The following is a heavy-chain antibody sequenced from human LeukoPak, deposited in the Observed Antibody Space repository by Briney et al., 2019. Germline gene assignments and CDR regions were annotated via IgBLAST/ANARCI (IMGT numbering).Heavy chain of an antibody. CDR1: EFTFSTYD. Sequence: GGSLKLSCAASEFTFSTYDMIWVRQAPGKGLEWLSTITTRSSNTYYAEPAKGRFTISRDDAKNSLHLQMNSLRAEDTAVYYCGRNFNYWGQGTLVTVAS. CDR2: ITTRSSNT. V-gene: IGHV3-21*01. J-gene: IGHJ4*02. CDR3: GRNFNY.